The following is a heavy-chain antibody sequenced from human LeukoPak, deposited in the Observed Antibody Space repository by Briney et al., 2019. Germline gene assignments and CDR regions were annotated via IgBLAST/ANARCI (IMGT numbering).Heavy chain of an antibody. Sequence: SETLSLTCTVSGGSISSYYWSWIRQPPGKGLEWIGYIYYSGSTNYNPSLKSRVTISVDTPKNQFSLKLSSVTAADTAVYYCARQAYDILTGYAALDYWGQGTLVTVSS. D-gene: IGHD3-9*01. J-gene: IGHJ4*02. CDR3: ARQAYDILTGYAALDY. V-gene: IGHV4-59*08. CDR1: GGSISSYY. CDR2: IYYSGST.